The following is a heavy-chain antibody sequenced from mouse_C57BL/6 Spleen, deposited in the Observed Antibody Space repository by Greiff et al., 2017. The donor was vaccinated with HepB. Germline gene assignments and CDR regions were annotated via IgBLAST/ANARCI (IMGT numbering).Heavy chain of an antibody. CDR3: ARGDYGSSYDAMDY. Sequence: VKLQESGPELVKPGASVKISCKASGYAFSSSWMNWVKQRPGKGLEWIGRIYPGDGDTNYNGKFKGKATLTADKSSSTAYMQLSSLTSEDSAVYFCARGDYGSSYDAMDYWGQGTSVTVSS. D-gene: IGHD1-1*01. J-gene: IGHJ4*01. V-gene: IGHV1-82*01. CDR1: GYAFSSSW. CDR2: IYPGDGDT.